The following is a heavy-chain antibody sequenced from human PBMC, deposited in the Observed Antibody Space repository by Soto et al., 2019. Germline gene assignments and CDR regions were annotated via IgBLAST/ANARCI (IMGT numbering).Heavy chain of an antibody. Sequence: GGSLRLSCAASGFTFDDYAMHWVRQAPGKGLEWVSGISWNSGSIGYADSVKGRFTISRDNAKNSLYLQMNSLRAEDTALYYCAKDKREHYYYYYMDVWGKGTTVTVSS. CDR3: AKDKREHYYYYYMDV. V-gene: IGHV3-9*01. CDR1: GFTFDDYA. D-gene: IGHD1-26*01. J-gene: IGHJ6*03. CDR2: ISWNSGSI.